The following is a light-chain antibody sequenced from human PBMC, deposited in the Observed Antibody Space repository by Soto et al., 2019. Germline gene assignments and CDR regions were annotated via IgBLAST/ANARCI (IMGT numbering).Light chain of an antibody. CDR2: LEGSGNY. J-gene: IGLJ3*02. CDR1: SGHSSYI. CDR3: ETWDSNNWV. V-gene: IGLV4-60*02. Sequence: QAVVTQSSSASASLGSSVKLTCTLSSGHSSYIIAWHQQQPGKAPRYLMKLEGSGNYNKGSGVPDRFSGSSSGADRYLTIANLQFEAEDDYYCETWDSNNWVFGGGTKLTVL.